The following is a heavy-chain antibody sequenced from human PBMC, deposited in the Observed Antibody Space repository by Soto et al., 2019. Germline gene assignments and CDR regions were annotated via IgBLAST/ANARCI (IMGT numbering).Heavy chain of an antibody. CDR1: GFTFSTYW. CDR2: INTDGSIT. V-gene: IGHV3-74*01. J-gene: IGHJ4*02. D-gene: IGHD2-2*01. CDR3: TTLVVPGDPLTD. Sequence: EVQLVESGGGLVQPGGSLRLSCAASGFTFSTYWMHWVRQAPGKGLVWVSRINTDGSITNYADSVKGRFTTSRDNTKNTQQLQMSSLRGEDTAVYYCTTLVVPGDPLTDWGQGTLVTVSS.